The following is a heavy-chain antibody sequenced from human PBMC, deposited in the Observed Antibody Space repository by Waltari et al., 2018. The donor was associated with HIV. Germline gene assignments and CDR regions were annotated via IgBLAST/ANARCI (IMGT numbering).Heavy chain of an antibody. J-gene: IGHJ6*02. Sequence: QVQLVQSGAEVRKPGASVKVSCKASGYTFPNYYIHWVRQAPGPGRGWRRMMSPWGGSTTDAQKCQGRVTMTRDTATSTVYMGLSSLRSEDTAVYYCARAVEAAAGFYYHFGMDVWGQGTTVTVSS. CDR3: ARAVEAAAGFYYHFGMDV. D-gene: IGHD6-13*01. CDR1: GYTFPNYY. CDR2: MSPWGGST. V-gene: IGHV1-46*01.